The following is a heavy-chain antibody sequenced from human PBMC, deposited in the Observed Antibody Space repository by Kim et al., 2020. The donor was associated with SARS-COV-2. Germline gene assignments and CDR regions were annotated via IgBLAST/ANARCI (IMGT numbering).Heavy chain of an antibody. J-gene: IGHJ4*02. CDR2: NDGGTT. Sequence: NDGGTTDYAAPVKGRFTISIDDSKNTLYLQRNSLKTEDTAVYYCTTAGSKWGQGTLVTVSS. CDR3: TTAGSK. V-gene: IGHV3-15*01. D-gene: IGHD2-15*01.